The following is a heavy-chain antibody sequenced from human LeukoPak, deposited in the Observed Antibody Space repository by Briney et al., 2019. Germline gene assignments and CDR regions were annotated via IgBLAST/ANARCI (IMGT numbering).Heavy chain of an antibody. CDR1: GDSISSSY. V-gene: IGHV4-59*01. J-gene: IGHJ5*02. Sequence: SVTLSLTCTVSGDSISSSYWSWIRQPPGKGLEWIGYISDSGSNSSNPSLRSRVTISVDTSKNQFSLRLTSVTAADTAMYYCARGGQLNWFDPWGQGTLVTVS. D-gene: IGHD5-18*01. CDR2: ISDSGSN. CDR3: ARGGQLNWFDP.